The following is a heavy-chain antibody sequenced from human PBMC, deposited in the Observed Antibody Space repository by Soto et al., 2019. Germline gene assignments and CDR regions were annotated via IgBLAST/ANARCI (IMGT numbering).Heavy chain of an antibody. CDR3: ARGHGYYHDSSGYREQAY. Sequence: SVKVSCKASGGTFSSYAISWVRQAPGQGLEWMGGIIPIFGTANYAQKFQGRVTITADESTSTAYMELSSLRSEDTAVYYCARGHGYYHDSSGYREQAYWGQGTLVPVYS. J-gene: IGHJ4*02. V-gene: IGHV1-69*13. CDR2: IIPIFGTA. CDR1: GGTFSSYA. D-gene: IGHD3-22*01.